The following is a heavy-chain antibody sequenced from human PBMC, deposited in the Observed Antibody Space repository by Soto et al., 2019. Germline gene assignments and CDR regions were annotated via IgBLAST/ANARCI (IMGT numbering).Heavy chain of an antibody. J-gene: IGHJ4*02. CDR1: GGSISNFY. CDR2: IYYSGST. V-gene: IGHV4-39*01. D-gene: IGHD5-12*01. Sequence: SETLSLTCTVSGGSISNFYWGWIRQPPGKGLEWIGSIYYSGSTYYNPSLKSRVTISVDTSKIQFSLKLSSVTASDTAVYYCARTGNIVATWYFDYWGQGTLVTVSS. CDR3: ARTGNIVATWYFDY.